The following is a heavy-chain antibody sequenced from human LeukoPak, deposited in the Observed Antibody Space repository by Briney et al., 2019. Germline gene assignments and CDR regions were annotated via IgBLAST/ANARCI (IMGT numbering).Heavy chain of an antibody. J-gene: IGHJ5*02. CDR1: GGSFSDYY. Sequence: NPSETLSLTCAVYGGSFSDYYWSWIRQPPGKGLEWIGEINRSGSTNYNPSLKSRVTISVDTSKNQFSLKLSSVTAADTAVYYCARGKGYSSSWRRFNWFDPWGQGTLVTVSS. V-gene: IGHV4-34*01. D-gene: IGHD6-13*01. CDR3: ARGKGYSSSWRRFNWFDP. CDR2: INRSGST.